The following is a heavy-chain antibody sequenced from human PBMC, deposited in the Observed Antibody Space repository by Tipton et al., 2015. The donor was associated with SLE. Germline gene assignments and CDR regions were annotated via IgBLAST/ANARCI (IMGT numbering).Heavy chain of an antibody. CDR2: IWYDGITK. J-gene: IGHJ4*02. D-gene: IGHD4-17*01. CDR1: GFTLSGYA. Sequence: RSLRLSCAASGFTLSGYAMHWVRQAPGKGLEWVAVIWYDGITKYYIDSVKGRFTVSRDNSKSTLYLEMNSLRAEDTAIYSCAKGRVGTPTDWGQGTQVTVSS. V-gene: IGHV3-33*06. CDR3: AKGRVGTPTD.